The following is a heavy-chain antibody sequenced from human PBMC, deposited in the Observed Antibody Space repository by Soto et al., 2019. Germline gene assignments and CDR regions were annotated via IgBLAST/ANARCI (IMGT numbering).Heavy chain of an antibody. J-gene: IGHJ5*02. CDR3: AREAGPDRWFDP. CDR2: ISTSGTT. Sequence: QVQLQESGPGLVEPSETLSLTCTVSGASISSYFWTWIRQPAGRVLDWIGRISTSGTTNYNPSLKSRVTMPVDTTKNHFSLNRSAVTAADTAVYYCAREAGPDRWFDPWGQGTLVTVSS. D-gene: IGHD6-19*01. V-gene: IGHV4-4*07. CDR1: GASISSYF.